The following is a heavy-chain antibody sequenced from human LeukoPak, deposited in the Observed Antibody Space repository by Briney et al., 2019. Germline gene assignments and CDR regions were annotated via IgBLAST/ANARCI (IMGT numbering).Heavy chain of an antibody. CDR1: GGTFSSYT. Sequence: GASVKVSCEASGGTFSSYTISWVRQAPGQGLEWMGGIIPIFGTANYAQRFQGRVTITADESTSTAYMELSSLRSEDTALYYCARDLPAPPPHKYFEYWGQGALVTVSS. CDR3: ARDLPAPPPHKYFEY. V-gene: IGHV1-69*13. CDR2: IIPIFGTA. J-gene: IGHJ4*02.